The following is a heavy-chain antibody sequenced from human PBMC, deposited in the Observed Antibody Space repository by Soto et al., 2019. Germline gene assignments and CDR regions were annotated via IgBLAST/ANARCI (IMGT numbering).Heavy chain of an antibody. V-gene: IGHV3-30-3*01. CDR3: ARTPRGQWELPYYYCGMDV. CDR1: GFTFSSYA. CDR2: ISYDGSNK. D-gene: IGHD1-26*01. Sequence: QVQLVESGGGVVQPGRSLRLSCAASGFTFSSYAMHWVRQAPGKGLEWVAVISYDGSNKYYADSVKGRFTISRDNSKNTLYLQMNSLRDEDTAVYYCARTPRGQWELPYYYCGMDVWGQGTTVTVSS. J-gene: IGHJ6*02.